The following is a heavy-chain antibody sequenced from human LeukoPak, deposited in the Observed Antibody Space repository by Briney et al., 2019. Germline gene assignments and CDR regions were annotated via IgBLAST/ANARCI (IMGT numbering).Heavy chain of an antibody. CDR1: GFTFRSYD. D-gene: IGHD6-13*01. CDR3: TRGAPGYSSSSYVPPSFDY. J-gene: IGHJ4*02. CDR2: IGTAGDT. Sequence: GGSLRLSCAASGFTFRSYDMHWVRQATGKGLEWVSAIGTAGDTYYPGSVKGRFTISRENVKNSLYLQMNSLRAGDTAVYYCTRGAPGYSSSSYVPPSFDYWGQGTLVTVSS. V-gene: IGHV3-13*01.